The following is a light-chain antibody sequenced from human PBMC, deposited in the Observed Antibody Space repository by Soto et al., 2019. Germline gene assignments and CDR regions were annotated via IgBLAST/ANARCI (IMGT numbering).Light chain of an antibody. CDR1: QSVSSSY. CDR2: GAS. CDR3: QQYGSSPSWT. V-gene: IGKV3-20*01. J-gene: IGKJ1*01. Sequence: EIVLTQSPGTLSLSPGERATLSCRASQSVSSSYLAWYQQKPGQAPMLLIYGASSRATVIPDRFSGSGSGTDFTLTISRLEPEDFAVYYCQQYGSSPSWTFGQGTKVEIK.